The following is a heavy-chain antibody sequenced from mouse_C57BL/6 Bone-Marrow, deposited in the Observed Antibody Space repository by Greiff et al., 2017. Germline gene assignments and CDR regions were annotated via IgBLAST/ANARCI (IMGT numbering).Heavy chain of an antibody. CDR1: GFTFSDYG. D-gene: IGHD2-3*01. Sequence: EVKVVESGGGLVQPGGSLKLSCAASGFTFSDYGMAWVRQAPRKGPEWVAFISNLAYSIYYADTVTGRFTISRENAKNTLYLEMSSLRSEDTAMYYCARPIYDGYYWYFDVWGTGTTVTVSS. CDR3: ARPIYDGYYWYFDV. J-gene: IGHJ1*03. CDR2: ISNLAYSI. V-gene: IGHV5-15*01.